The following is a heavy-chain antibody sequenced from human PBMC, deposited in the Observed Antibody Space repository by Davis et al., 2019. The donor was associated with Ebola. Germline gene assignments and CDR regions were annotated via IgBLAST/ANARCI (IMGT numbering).Heavy chain of an antibody. CDR3: AKSAVEGGYDLDHFYGMDV. CDR2: ISYDGSKG. D-gene: IGHD5-12*01. V-gene: IGHV3-30*18. CDR1: KFSFSSYA. J-gene: IGHJ6*02. Sequence: GGSLRLSCEASKFSFSSYAMHWVRQAPGKGLEWVAMISYDGSKGYYVDSVRGRFTISRDNSKNTLFLQMNTLTSDDTAVYYCAKSAVEGGYDLDHFYGMDVWGQRTTVTVS.